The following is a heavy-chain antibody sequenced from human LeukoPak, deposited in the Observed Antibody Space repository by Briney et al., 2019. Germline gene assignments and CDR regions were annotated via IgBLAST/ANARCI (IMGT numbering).Heavy chain of an antibody. V-gene: IGHV3-21*01. CDR1: GSTFSSYS. Sequence: GGSLRLSCAASGSTFSSYSMNWVRQAPGKGLERVSSISSSSSYIYYADSVKGRFTISRDNAKNSLYLQMNSLRAEDTAVYYCARAITMIVPEGAFDIWGQGTMVTVSS. J-gene: IGHJ3*02. CDR3: ARAITMIVPEGAFDI. CDR2: ISSSSSYI. D-gene: IGHD3-22*01.